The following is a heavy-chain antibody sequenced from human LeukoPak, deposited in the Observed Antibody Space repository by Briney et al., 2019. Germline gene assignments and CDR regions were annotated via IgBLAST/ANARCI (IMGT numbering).Heavy chain of an antibody. D-gene: IGHD3-22*01. V-gene: IGHV4-61*01. J-gene: IGHJ3*02. CDR3: ARAPRVTMIIVTPGAFDM. Sequence: PETRSLTCTVSTGSVSSGTYYWSWIRQPPGKGLEWIGYMYYNGSTNYNPSLKSRVTIQVDTSKKRFSLKLSSVTAADTAMYYCARAPRVTMIIVTPGAFDMWGQGTVVTVSS. CDR2: MYYNGST. CDR1: TGSVSSGTYY.